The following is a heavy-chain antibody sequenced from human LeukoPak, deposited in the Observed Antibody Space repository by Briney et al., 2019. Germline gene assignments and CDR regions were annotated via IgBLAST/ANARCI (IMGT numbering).Heavy chain of an antibody. J-gene: IGHJ4*02. Sequence: PSETLSLTCTVYGGSFSGYYWSXXRXXPGKXXXWIGEINHSGSTNYNPSLKSRVTXXVDTSKNQFSLKLSSVTAADTAMYYCARVQAEVGPGHWGQGTLVTVSS. V-gene: IGHV4-34*01. CDR3: ARVQAEVGPGH. CDR1: GGSFSGYY. CDR2: INHSGST. D-gene: IGHD1-26*01.